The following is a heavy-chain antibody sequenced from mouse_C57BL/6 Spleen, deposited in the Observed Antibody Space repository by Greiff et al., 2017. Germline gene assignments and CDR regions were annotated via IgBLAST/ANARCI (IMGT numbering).Heavy chain of an antibody. D-gene: IGHD1-1*01. CDR3: ARKGGYYGSSQYYFDY. V-gene: IGHV14-2*01. J-gene: IGHJ2*01. Sequence: EVQLQQSGAELVKPGASVKLSCTASGFNIKDYYMHWVKQRTEQGLEWIGRIDPEDGETKYAPKFQGKATITADTSSNTAYLQLSSLTSEDTAVYYCARKGGYYGSSQYYFDYWGQGTTLTVSS. CDR2: IDPEDGET. CDR1: GFNIKDYY.